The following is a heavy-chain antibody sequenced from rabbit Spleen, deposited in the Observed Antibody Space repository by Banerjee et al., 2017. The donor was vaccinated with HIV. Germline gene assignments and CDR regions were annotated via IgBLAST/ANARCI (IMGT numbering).Heavy chain of an antibody. J-gene: IGHJ4*01. CDR2: IDPIFGIT. D-gene: IGHD6-1*01. CDR3: ARDLLYAGFVDYGYGTNL. CDR1: GFTLSTYY. Sequence: HLEESGGGLVQPGGSLKLSCTASGFTLSTYYMNWVRQAPGKGLEWIGYIDPIFGITYYANWVNGRFSISRENAQNTVFLQMTSLTAADTAAYFCARDLLYAGFVDYGYGTNLWGPGTLVTVS. V-gene: IGHV1S7*01.